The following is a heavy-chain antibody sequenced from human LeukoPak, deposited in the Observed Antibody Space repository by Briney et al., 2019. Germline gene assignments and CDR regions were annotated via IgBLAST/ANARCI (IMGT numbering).Heavy chain of an antibody. J-gene: IGHJ4*02. D-gene: IGHD1-26*01. V-gene: IGHV1-2*02. CDR2: INPNSGGT. CDR1: GYTFTGYY. Sequence: GASVKVSCKASGYTFTGYYMHWVRQAPGQGLEWMGWINPNSGGTNYAQKFQGRVTMTRDTSISTAYMELSRLRSDDTAVYYCARDPTLSSVGATPIDYWGQGTLVTVSS. CDR3: ARDPTLSSVGATPIDY.